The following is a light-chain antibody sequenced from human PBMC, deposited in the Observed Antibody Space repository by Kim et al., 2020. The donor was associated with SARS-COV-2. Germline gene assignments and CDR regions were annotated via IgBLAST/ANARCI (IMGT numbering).Light chain of an antibody. CDR3: NSRDSNDNVV. J-gene: IGLJ2*01. CDR2: GKN. V-gene: IGLV3-19*01. CDR1: SLIGYY. Sequence: VGLGQTVRITCHGDSLIGYYATWYQQKPGQAPIVVIYGKNNRPSGIPGRFSGSSSGNTASLTITGTQAGDEADYYCNSRDSNDNVVFGGGTQLTVL.